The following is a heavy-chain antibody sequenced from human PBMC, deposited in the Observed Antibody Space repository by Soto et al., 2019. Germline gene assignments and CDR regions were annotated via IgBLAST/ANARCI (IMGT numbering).Heavy chain of an antibody. V-gene: IGHV3-11*01. Sequence: GGSLRLSCAASGFTFSDYYMSWIRQAPGKGLEWVSYISSSGSTIYYADSVEGRFTISRDNAKNSLYLQMNSLRAEDTAVYYCARVERGITIFGVVIPPFDYWGQGTLVTVSS. D-gene: IGHD3-3*01. CDR1: GFTFSDYY. CDR2: ISSSGSTI. J-gene: IGHJ4*02. CDR3: ARVERGITIFGVVIPPFDY.